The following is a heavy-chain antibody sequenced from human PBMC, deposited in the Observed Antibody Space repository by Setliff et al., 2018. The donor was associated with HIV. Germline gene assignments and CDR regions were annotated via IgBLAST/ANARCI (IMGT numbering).Heavy chain of an antibody. D-gene: IGHD3-22*01. Sequence: PSETLSLTCAVSGYTISSGYYWGWVRQPAGKGLGWIGHIYTSGSTNYNPSLKSRVTISVDTSKNQFSLKLSSVTAADTAVYYCARDHPANYYDSSGYPLYYYYMDVWGKGTTVTVSS. J-gene: IGHJ6*03. CDR2: IYTSGST. CDR3: ARDHPANYYDSSGYPLYYYYMDV. CDR1: GYTISSGYY. V-gene: IGHV4-61*09.